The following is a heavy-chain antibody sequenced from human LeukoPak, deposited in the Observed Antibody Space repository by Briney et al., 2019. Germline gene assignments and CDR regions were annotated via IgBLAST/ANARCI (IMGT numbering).Heavy chain of an antibody. CDR2: ISQTGRIE. CDR3: ARDRAVALLTYYYYMDV. J-gene: IGHJ6*03. CDR1: GFTFTTYV. D-gene: IGHD2-15*01. V-gene: IGHV3-30*04. Sequence: GRSLRLSCAASGFTFTTYVIHWVRQAPGKGLEWVAVISQTGRIETYADSVQGRFTVSRDNSNNMAYLQMNSLKTEDTAVYYCARDRAVALLTYYYYMDVWGKGTTVTVSS.